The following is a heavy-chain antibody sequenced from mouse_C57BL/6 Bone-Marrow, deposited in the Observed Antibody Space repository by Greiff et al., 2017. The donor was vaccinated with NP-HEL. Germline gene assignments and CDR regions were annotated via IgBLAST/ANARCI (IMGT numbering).Heavy chain of an antibody. J-gene: IGHJ3*01. CDR1: GYTFTSYW. V-gene: IGHV1-69*01. Sequence: QVQLQQPGAELVMPGASVKLSCKASGYTFTSYWMHWVKQRPGQGLEWIGEIDPSDSYTNYNHKFKGKSTLTVDKSSSTAYMQRSSLTSEDSAVYYCARGAQASYWGQGTLVTVSA. CDR3: ARGAQASY. CDR2: IDPSDSYT. D-gene: IGHD3-2*02.